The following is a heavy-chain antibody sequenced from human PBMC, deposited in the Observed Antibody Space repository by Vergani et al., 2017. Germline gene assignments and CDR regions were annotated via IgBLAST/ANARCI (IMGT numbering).Heavy chain of an antibody. Sequence: QVQLQESGPRLVKPPGTLSLTCAVSGDSIASRWCAWVRQPPGKGLEWIGEIFGTGTANYNPSLKSRVTISIDKANNQFSLYLTSVTAADTAVYYCARSRIYYGAGSPDYWGQGTLVTVSS. CDR1: GDSIASRW. V-gene: IGHV4-4*03. CDR3: ARSRIYYGAGSPDY. CDR2: IFGTGTA. J-gene: IGHJ4*02. D-gene: IGHD3-10*01.